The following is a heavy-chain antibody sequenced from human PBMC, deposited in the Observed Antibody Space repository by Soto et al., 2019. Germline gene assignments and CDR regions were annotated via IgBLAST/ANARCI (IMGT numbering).Heavy chain of an antibody. CDR3: ARADGYNFATWFDP. J-gene: IGHJ5*02. Sequence: ASVKVSCKTSGYTFRSYAMHWVRQAPGQRLEWMGWINTGTGHTKYSQKMQGRVTLTSDASAHTAYMELSRLTSEDTAVYYCARADGYNFATWFDPWGQGTLVTVSS. D-gene: IGHD1-1*01. V-gene: IGHV1-3*04. CDR2: INTGTGHT. CDR1: GYTFRSYA.